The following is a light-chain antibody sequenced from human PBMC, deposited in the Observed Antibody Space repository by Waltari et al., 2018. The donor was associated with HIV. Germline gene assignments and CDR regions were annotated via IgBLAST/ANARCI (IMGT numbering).Light chain of an antibody. V-gene: IGLV2-23*01. CDR1: SSDIGNYTL. Sequence: QPALTQPASVSGSPGQPITISCTGTSSDIGNYTLVSWYQQHPGKAPKLIIYEGIKRPSGVSNRISGSKSANTASLTISGLQAEDEADYFCSSYGGSSNWLFGGGTKLTVL. CDR2: EGI. CDR3: SSYGGSSNWL. J-gene: IGLJ2*01.